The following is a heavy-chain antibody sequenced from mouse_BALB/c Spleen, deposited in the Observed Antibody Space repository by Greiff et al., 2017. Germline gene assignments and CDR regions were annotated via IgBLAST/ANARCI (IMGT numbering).Heavy chain of an antibody. J-gene: IGHJ3*01. CDR2: INPSNGRT. Sequence: VKLQQSGAELVKPGAPVKLSCKASGYTFTSYWMNWVKQRPGRGLEWIGEINPSNGRTNYNEKFKSKATLTVDKSSSTAYMQLSSLTSEDSAVYYCAGLWFAYWGQGTLVTVSA. CDR1: GYTFTSYW. V-gene: IGHV1S81*02. CDR3: AGLWFAY.